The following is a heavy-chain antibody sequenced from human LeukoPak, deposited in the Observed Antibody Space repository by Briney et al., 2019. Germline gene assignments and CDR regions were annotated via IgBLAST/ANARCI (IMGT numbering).Heavy chain of an antibody. CDR3: ARAGSEYRYGRELDY. J-gene: IGHJ4*02. CDR2: ISAYNGNT. D-gene: IGHD5-18*01. Sequence: ASVKVSCKASGYTFTTYAMHWVRQAPGQRLEWMGWISAYNGNTNYAQKLQGRVTMTTDTSTSTAYMELRSLRSDDTAVYYCARAGSEYRYGRELDYWGQGTLVTVSS. V-gene: IGHV1-18*01. CDR1: GYTFTTYA.